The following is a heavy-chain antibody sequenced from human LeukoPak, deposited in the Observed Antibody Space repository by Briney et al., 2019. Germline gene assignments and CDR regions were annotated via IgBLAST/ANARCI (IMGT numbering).Heavy chain of an antibody. CDR1: GFTVSWYG. V-gene: IGHV3-30*18. J-gene: IGHJ4*02. Sequence: GGSLRLSCAASGFTVSWYGMHWVRQAPGKGLEWVAVMSHDGSNKYYADSLMGRFTISRDNSKNTLYLQMNSLRAEDTAVYYCAKESGVYCSGGSCYLGHWGQGTLVTVSS. CDR3: AKESGVYCSGGSCYLGH. D-gene: IGHD2-15*01. CDR2: MSHDGSNK.